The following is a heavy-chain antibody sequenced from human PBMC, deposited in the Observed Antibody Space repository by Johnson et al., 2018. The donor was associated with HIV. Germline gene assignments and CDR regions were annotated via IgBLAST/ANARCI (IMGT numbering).Heavy chain of an antibody. J-gene: IGHJ3*02. Sequence: QMLLVESGGGVVQPGRSLRLSCAASGFTFNSYALHWVRQAPGKGLEWVAIISYDGSNKYYADSVKGRFTISRDNAKNSLYLQMNSLRAEDTAVYYCARDSIPSPYDSSGYYDDAFDIWGQGTMVTVSS. V-gene: IGHV3-30*04. CDR3: ARDSIPSPYDSSGYYDDAFDI. CDR1: GFTFNSYA. D-gene: IGHD3-22*01. CDR2: ISYDGSNK.